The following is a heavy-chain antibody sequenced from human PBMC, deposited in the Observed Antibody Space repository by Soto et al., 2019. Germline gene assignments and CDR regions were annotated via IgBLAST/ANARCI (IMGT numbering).Heavy chain of an antibody. CDR1: GYTFTGCY. CDR2: INPNSGGT. Sequence: GASVKVSCKASGYTFTGCYMHWVRQAPGQGLEWMGWINPNSGGTNYAQKFQGWVTMTRDTSISTAYMELSRLRSDETAVYYCARAANTRIQLCPGAYWGQGTLVTVSS. CDR3: ARAANTRIQLCPGAY. J-gene: IGHJ4*02. V-gene: IGHV1-2*04. D-gene: IGHD5-18*01.